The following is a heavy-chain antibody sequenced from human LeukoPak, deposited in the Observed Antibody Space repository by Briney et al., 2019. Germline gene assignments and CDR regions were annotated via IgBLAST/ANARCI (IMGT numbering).Heavy chain of an antibody. CDR2: IRNKANSYTT. CDR3: VSASAGLVEY. CDR1: GGSFSGYY. D-gene: IGHD2/OR15-2a*01. V-gene: IGHV3-72*01. J-gene: IGHJ4*02. Sequence: LSLTCAVYGGSFSGYYWSWVRQAPGKGQEWVGRIRNKANSYTTEYAASVRGRFTISREDSENSLYLQMNRLKTEDTAVYYCVSASAGLVEYWGQGTLVTVSS.